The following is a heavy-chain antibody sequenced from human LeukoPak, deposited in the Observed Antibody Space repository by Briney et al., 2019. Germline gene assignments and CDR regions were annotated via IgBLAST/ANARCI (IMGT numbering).Heavy chain of an antibody. Sequence: PGGSLRLSYAASGFTFSSYGMHWVRQSPGKGLEWVAVIWYDGSNKYYADSVKGRFTISRDNSKNTLYLQMNSLRAEDTAVYYCARGSEYSSSSGLDYWGQGTLVTVSS. CDR1: GFTFSSYG. D-gene: IGHD6-6*01. CDR3: ARGSEYSSSSGLDY. J-gene: IGHJ4*02. CDR2: IWYDGSNK. V-gene: IGHV3-33*01.